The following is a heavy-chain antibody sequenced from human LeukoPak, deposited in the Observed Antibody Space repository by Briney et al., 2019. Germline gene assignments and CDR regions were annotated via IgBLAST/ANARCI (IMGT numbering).Heavy chain of an antibody. Sequence: ASVKVSCKASGYTFTGHYMHWVRQAPGQGLEWMGWINPNSGGTNYAQKFQGRVTMTRDTSISTAYMELSRLRSDDTAVYYCASHYDILTGYAYWGQGTLVTVSS. J-gene: IGHJ4*02. V-gene: IGHV1-2*02. CDR3: ASHYDILTGYAY. D-gene: IGHD3-9*01. CDR1: GYTFTGHY. CDR2: INPNSGGT.